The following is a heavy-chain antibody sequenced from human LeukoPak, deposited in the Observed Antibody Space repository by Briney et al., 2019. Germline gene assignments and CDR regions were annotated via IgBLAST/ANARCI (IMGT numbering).Heavy chain of an antibody. D-gene: IGHD3-3*01. CDR3: ARGTYYDFWSGIRFDY. CDR1: GFTFSSYG. J-gene: IGHJ4*02. Sequence: PGGSLRLSCAASGFTFSSYGMHWVRQAPGKGLEWVAVIWYDGSNKYCADSVKGRFTISRDNSKNTLYLQMNSLRAEDTAVYYCARGTYYDFWSGIRFDYWGQGTLVTVSS. V-gene: IGHV3-33*01. CDR2: IWYDGSNK.